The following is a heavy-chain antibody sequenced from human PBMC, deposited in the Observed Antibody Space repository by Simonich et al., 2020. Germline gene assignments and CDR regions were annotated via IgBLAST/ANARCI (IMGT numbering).Heavy chain of an antibody. CDR2: ISAYNGNK. CDR3: ARASRGTWWYYYFDY. J-gene: IGHJ4*02. D-gene: IGHD2-15*01. V-gene: IGHV1-18*01. CDR1: GYTFTSYG. Sequence: QVQLVQSGAEVKKPGASVKVSCKASGYTFTSYGISWVRQAPGQGLEWMGWISAYNGNKNYAQKRQGRVTMTTDTSTSTAYMELRSLRSDDTAVYYCARASRGTWWYYYFDYWGQGTLVTVSS.